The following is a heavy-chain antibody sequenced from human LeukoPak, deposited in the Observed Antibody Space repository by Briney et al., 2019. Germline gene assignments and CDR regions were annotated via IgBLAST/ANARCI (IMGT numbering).Heavy chain of an antibody. CDR2: ISSSGSTI. J-gene: IGHJ4*02. CDR1: GFTFSSYE. D-gene: IGHD3-10*01. CDR3: ARDYGRYYGSGSSDY. Sequence: GGSLRLSCAASGFTFSSYEMNWVRQAPGKGLEWVSYISSSGSTIYYADSVKGRFTISRDNAKNSLYLQMNSLRAEDTAVYYCARDYGRYYGSGSSDYWGQGTLVTVSS. V-gene: IGHV3-48*03.